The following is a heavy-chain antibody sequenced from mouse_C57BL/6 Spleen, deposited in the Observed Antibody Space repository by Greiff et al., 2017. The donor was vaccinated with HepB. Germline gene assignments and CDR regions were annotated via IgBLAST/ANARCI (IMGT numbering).Heavy chain of an antibody. CDR2: INPNYGTT. D-gene: IGHD1-1*01. Sequence: VQLQQSGPELVKPGASVKISCKASGYSFTDYNMNWVKQSNGKSLEWIGVINPNYGTTSYNQKFKGKATLTVDQSSSTAYMQLNRLSSEDSAVYYYAILYYYGGSYNYYAMDYWGQGTSVTVSS. J-gene: IGHJ4*01. V-gene: IGHV1-39*01. CDR3: AILYYYGGSYNYYAMDY. CDR1: GYSFTDYN.